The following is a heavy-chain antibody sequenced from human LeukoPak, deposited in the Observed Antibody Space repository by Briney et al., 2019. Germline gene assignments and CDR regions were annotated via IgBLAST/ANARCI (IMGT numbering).Heavy chain of an antibody. CDR3: ATMIIVGATTPLLPDY. D-gene: IGHD1-26*01. J-gene: IGHJ4*02. CDR2: ISSSSSYI. V-gene: IGHV3-21*01. CDR1: GFTFSSYS. Sequence: GGSLRLSCAASGFTFSSYSMNWVRQAPGKGLEWVSSISSSSSYIYYADSVKGRFTISRDNAKNSLYLQMNSLRAEDTAVYYCATMIIVGATTPLLPDYWGQGTLVTVSS.